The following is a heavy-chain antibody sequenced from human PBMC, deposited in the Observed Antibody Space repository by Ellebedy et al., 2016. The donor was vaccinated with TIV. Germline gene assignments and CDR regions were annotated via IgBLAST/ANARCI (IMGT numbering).Heavy chain of an antibody. CDR3: AREPDAFGAKYFDL. CDR2: ISYHGSDK. D-gene: IGHD3-10*01. J-gene: IGHJ5*01. Sequence: GESLKISCAASGFTFSSYAIHWVRQAPGKGLEWVSLISYHGSDKYYADSVKGRFTISRDNSKNTLDLQMNNLRTEDTAVYYCAREPDAFGAKYFDLWGQGTLVIVSS. V-gene: IGHV3-30*04. CDR1: GFTFSSYA.